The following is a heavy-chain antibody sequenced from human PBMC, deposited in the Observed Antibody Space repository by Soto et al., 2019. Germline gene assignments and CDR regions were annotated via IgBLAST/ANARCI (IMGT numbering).Heavy chain of an antibody. CDR3: ASLKGATLRRFDP. CDR1: GGSISSYY. Sequence: PSETLPLTCTVSGGSISSYYWSWIRQPPGKGLEWIEYIYYSGSTNYDPSLKSRVTISVDTSKNQFSLKLSSVTAADTAVYYGASLKGATLRRFDPSGQGTLVTVSS. CDR2: IYYSGST. D-gene: IGHD5-12*01. J-gene: IGHJ5*02. V-gene: IGHV4-59*08.